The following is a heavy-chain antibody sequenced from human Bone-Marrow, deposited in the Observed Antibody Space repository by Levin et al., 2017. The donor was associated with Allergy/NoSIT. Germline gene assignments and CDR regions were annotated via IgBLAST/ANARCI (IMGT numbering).Heavy chain of an antibody. CDR3: ARDRRALINWSTRRGYFDY. CDR1: GYTFTSYG. CDR2: ISAYNGNT. D-gene: IGHD1-20*01. V-gene: IGHV1-18*01. J-gene: IGHJ4*02. Sequence: GASVKVSCKASGYTFTSYGISWVRQAPGQGLEWMGWISAYNGNTNYAQKLQGRVTMTTDTSTSTAYMELRSLRSDDTAVYYCARDRRALINWSTRRGYFDYWGQGTLVTVSS.